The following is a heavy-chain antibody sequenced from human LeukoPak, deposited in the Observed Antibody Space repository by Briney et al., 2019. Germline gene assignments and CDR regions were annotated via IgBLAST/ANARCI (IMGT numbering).Heavy chain of an antibody. CDR2: IYPGDSDT. J-gene: IGHJ5*02. CDR3: ARRGYCSSTSCYADWFDP. V-gene: IGHV5-51*01. CDR1: GYSLTSYW. Sequence: GESLKISCKGSGYSLTSYWIGWVRQMPGKGLEWMGIIYPGDSDTRYSPSFQGQVTISADKSISTAYLQWSSLKASDTAMYYCARRGYCSSTSCYADWFDPWGQGTLVTVSS. D-gene: IGHD2-2*01.